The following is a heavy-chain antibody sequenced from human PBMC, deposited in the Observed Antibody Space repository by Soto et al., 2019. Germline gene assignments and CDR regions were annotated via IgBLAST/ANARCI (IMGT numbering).Heavy chain of an antibody. J-gene: IGHJ4*02. Sequence: GKASSKAFFITFTNPAVEWVRPARGEKLEWIGGIVVGSGNTYYAQKFHERVTITRDMSTSTAYMDLSSLRSEDTAVYYCAKDHPRRTSGYFFEYWGQGTPVSVSS. D-gene: IGHD1-1*01. CDR3: AKDHPRRTSGYFFEY. CDR1: FITFTNPA. V-gene: IGHV1-58*01. CDR2: IVVGSGNT.